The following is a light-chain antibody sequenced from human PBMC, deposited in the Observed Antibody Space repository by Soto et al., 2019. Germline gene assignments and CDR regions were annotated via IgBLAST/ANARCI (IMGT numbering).Light chain of an antibody. V-gene: IGKV3-20*01. Sequence: EIVLTQSPGTLSLSPGERVTLSCTTSQTISSNYLAWYQQKLGQAPRLLIYGASSRATGVPDRFSGSGSGSDVTLTINRLEPEDFAVYYCQQYSYSPWTFGQGTKVEIK. CDR1: QTISSNY. CDR3: QQYSYSPWT. J-gene: IGKJ1*01. CDR2: GAS.